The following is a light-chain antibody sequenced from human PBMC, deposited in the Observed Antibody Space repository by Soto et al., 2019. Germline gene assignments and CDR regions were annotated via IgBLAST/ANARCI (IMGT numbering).Light chain of an antibody. CDR1: QSILYNSNNKNY. CDR3: QQYFSTPQT. CDR2: WAS. V-gene: IGKV4-1*01. J-gene: IGKJ1*01. Sequence: DIVMTQSPDSLAVSLGERATINCKSSQSILYNSNNKNYLAWYQQRPGQPPKLLIYWASTRESGVPDRFSGSGSGTAFTLTISSLQAEDVAVYYCQQYFSTPQTFGQGTKVEI.